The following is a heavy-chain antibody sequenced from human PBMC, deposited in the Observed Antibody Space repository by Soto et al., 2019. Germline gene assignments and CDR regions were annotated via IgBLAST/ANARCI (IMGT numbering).Heavy chain of an antibody. J-gene: IGHJ4*02. CDR2: IIPIFGTA. V-gene: IGHV1-69*13. CDR3: ARSRVIAAAVLAQGPEYYFLH. Sequence: SAKVSCKASGGSFSSYAISWVRQAPGQGLEWMGGIIPIFGTANYAQKFQGRVTITADESTSTAYMELSSLRSEDTAVYYCARSRVIAAAVLAQGPEYYFLHSVQATLVSVSS. D-gene: IGHD6-13*01. CDR1: GGSFSSYA.